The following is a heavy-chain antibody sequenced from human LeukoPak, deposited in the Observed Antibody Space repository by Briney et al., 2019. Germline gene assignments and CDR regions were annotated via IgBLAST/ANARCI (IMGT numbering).Heavy chain of an antibody. CDR2: INPNTGAT. J-gene: IGHJ4*02. V-gene: IGHV1-2*02. CDR1: GYTFTGYY. CDR3: ARDRVGSGWPRPWYFDF. Sequence: GASVKVSCKPSGYTFTGYYLHWVRQAPGQGLEWMGWINPNTGATIYAEKFQGRVTMTRDTSIDTAYMEMRSLRSDDTAVYYCARDRVGSGWPRPWYFDFWGQGTLITVSS. D-gene: IGHD6-19*01.